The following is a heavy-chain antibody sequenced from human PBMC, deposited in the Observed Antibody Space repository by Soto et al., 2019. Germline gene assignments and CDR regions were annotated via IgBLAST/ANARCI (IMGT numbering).Heavy chain of an antibody. CDR2: INPSGGST. CDR1: GYTFTSYY. CDR3: ARESVAMVRGVIASYYYYGMDV. Sequence: ASVKVSCKASGYTFTSYYMHWVRQAPGQGLEWMGIINPSGGSTSYAQKFQGRVTMTRDTSTSTVYMELSSLRSEDTAVYYCARESVAMVRGVIASYYYYGMDVWGQGTTVTVSS. J-gene: IGHJ6*02. V-gene: IGHV1-46*01. D-gene: IGHD3-10*01.